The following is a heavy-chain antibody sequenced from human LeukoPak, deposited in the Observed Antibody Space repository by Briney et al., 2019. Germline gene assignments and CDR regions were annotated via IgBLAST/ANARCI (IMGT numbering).Heavy chain of an antibody. J-gene: IGHJ6*02. V-gene: IGHV3-23*01. D-gene: IGHD3-22*01. CDR1: GFTFSSYA. CDR3: AKGGRLGVYYYYGMDV. CDR2: ISGSGGST. Sequence: GGSLRLSCAASGFTFSSYAMSWVRQAPGKGLEWVSAISGSGGSTYYADSVKGRFTISRDNSKNTLYLQMNSLRAEDTAVYYCAKGGRLGVYYYYGMDVWGQGTTVTVSS.